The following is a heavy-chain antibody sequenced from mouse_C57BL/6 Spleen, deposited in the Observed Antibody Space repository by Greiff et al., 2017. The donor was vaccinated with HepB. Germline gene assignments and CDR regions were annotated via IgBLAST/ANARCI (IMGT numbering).Heavy chain of an antibody. Sequence: QVQLQQPGAELVMPGASVKLSCKASGYTFTSYWMHWVKQRPGQGLEWIGEIDPSDSYTNYNQKFKGKSTLTVDKSSSTAYMQLSSLTSEDSAVYYCARGSSYDWFAYWGQGTLVTVSA. J-gene: IGHJ3*01. V-gene: IGHV1-69*01. D-gene: IGHD1-1*01. CDR1: GYTFTSYW. CDR2: IDPSDSYT. CDR3: ARGSSYDWFAY.